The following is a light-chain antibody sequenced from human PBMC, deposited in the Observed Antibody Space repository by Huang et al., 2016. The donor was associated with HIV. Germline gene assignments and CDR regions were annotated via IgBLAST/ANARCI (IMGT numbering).Light chain of an antibody. CDR3: QQSGTSPA. CDR1: QSVTSS. Sequence: EIVLTQSPGTLSLSPGESATLSCRASQSVTSSLAWYQQKPGQAPRLLIYGASNRATDIPDRCSGSGSGTDFTLTISRLEPEDFAVYYCQQSGTSPAFGGGTKVEIK. J-gene: IGKJ4*01. V-gene: IGKV3-20*01. CDR2: GAS.